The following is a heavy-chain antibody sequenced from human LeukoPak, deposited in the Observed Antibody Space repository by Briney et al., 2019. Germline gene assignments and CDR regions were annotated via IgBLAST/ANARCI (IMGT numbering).Heavy chain of an antibody. CDR3: ARGEGGSIDYYFDY. V-gene: IGHV4-39*01. Sequence: PSETLSLTCTVSGGSISSSSYYWGWIRQPPGKGLEWIGSIYYSGSTYYNPSLKSRVTISVDTSKNQFSLKLSSVTAADTAVYYCARGEGGSIDYYFDYWGQGTLVTVSS. CDR2: IYYSGST. CDR1: GGSISSSSYY. D-gene: IGHD2-15*01. J-gene: IGHJ4*02.